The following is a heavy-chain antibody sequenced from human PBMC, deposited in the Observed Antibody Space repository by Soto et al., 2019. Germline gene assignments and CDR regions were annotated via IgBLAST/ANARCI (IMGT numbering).Heavy chain of an antibody. D-gene: IGHD4-17*01. V-gene: IGHV3-30*18. Sequence: QVQLVESGGGVVQPGRSLRLSCAASGFTFSSYGMHWVRQAPGKGLEWVAVISYDGSNKYYADSVKGRFTISRDNSKNSLYLKMNGRRAEDRAVYYCAKGGLSGDYVQTGYNWFAPWGQGTLVPVSS. CDR2: ISYDGSNK. CDR3: AKGGLSGDYVQTGYNWFAP. CDR1: GFTFSSYG. J-gene: IGHJ5*02.